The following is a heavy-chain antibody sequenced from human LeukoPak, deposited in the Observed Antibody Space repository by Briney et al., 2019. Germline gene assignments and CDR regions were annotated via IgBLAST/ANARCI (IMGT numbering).Heavy chain of an antibody. J-gene: IGHJ4*02. V-gene: IGHV1-2*06. D-gene: IGHD3-10*01. CDR2: INPNSGGT. CDR1: GYTFTSYY. Sequence: GASVKVSCKASGYTFTSYYMHWVRQAPGQGLEWMGRINPNSGGTNYAQEFQGRVTMTRDTSISTAYMELSRLRSDDTAVYYCARSTMVRGVIMGYWGQGTLVTVSS. CDR3: ARSTMVRGVIMGY.